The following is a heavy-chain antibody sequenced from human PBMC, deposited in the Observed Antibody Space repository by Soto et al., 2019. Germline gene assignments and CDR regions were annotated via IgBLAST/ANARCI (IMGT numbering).Heavy chain of an antibody. Sequence: QVQLVQSGAEVKKPGASVKVSCKASGYTFTSYDINWVRQATGQGLEWMGWMNPSSGRTGYAQKLQGRVTMTRNTSISTAYMELSRLRSEDTAVYYCARAGSTWHNYYYYGVDVWGQGTTVTVSS. V-gene: IGHV1-8*01. CDR3: ARAGSTWHNYYYYGVDV. D-gene: IGHD6-13*01. J-gene: IGHJ6*02. CDR1: GYTFTSYD. CDR2: MNPSSGRT.